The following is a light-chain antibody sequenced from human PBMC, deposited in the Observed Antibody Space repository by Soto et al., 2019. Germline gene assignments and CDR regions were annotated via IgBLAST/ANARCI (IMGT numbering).Light chain of an antibody. CDR3: QQYNDWPPWT. Sequence: EIVMTQSPASLSASPWERITLSCKASQSIANNLAWHQQKPGQAPRLLMYGASTRAADIPARFSGSGSGTEFSLTISSLQSEDFAIYYCQQYNDWPPWTFGQGTKVDIK. CDR2: GAS. V-gene: IGKV3-15*01. CDR1: QSIANN. J-gene: IGKJ1*01.